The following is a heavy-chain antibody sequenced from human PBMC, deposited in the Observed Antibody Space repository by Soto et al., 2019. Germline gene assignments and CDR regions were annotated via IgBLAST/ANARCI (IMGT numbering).Heavy chain of an antibody. CDR3: ARVLHYGSGSYSPYGMDV. Sequence: QVQLVQSGAEVKKPGSSVKVSCKTSGVSFNNNGIGWVRQAPGHGLEWMGGVSPPFRTSNYARKFQGRISITADATNGTVHMEMSSLTSEDTAQYYCARVLHYGSGSYSPYGMDVWGQGTTVTVSS. CDR2: VSPPFRTS. J-gene: IGHJ6*02. CDR1: GVSFNNNG. D-gene: IGHD3-10*01. V-gene: IGHV1-69*01.